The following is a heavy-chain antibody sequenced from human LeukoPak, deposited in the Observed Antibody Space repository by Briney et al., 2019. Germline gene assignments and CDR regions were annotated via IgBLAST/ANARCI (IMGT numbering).Heavy chain of an antibody. CDR3: ARDNIAYYYDSSSFNFPFYFDY. CDR2: IYTSGST. J-gene: IGHJ4*02. CDR1: GXSMSSYY. D-gene: IGHD3-22*01. Sequence: SETLSLTCTVSGXSMSSYYWSWIRQPAGKGLEWIGRIYTSGSTNYNPSLKSRVSMSVDTSKNQFSLQLSSVTAADTAVYFCARDNIAYYYDSSSFNFPFYFDYWGQGTLVTVSS. V-gene: IGHV4-4*07.